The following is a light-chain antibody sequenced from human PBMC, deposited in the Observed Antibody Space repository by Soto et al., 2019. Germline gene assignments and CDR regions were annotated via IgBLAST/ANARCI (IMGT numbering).Light chain of an antibody. CDR1: SSDIGGYNY. CDR3: SSYTSRSTLYV. Sequence: QSALTQPASVSGSPGQSITVSCTGTSSDIGGYNYVSWYQQHPGKAPKLMVYEDTNRPSGVSDRFSGSKSGNTASLTISGLQADDEGYYYCSSYTSRSTLYVFGTGTKVTVL. CDR2: EDT. V-gene: IGLV2-14*01. J-gene: IGLJ1*01.